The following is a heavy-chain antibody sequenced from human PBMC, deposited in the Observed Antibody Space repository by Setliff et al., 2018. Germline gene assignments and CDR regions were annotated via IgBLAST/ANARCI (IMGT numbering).Heavy chain of an antibody. CDR3: ACWGGTVNAFDI. CDR1: GASISSSNW. V-gene: IGHV4-4*02. CDR2: IYHSGGA. D-gene: IGHD3-16*01. Sequence: SETMSLTCAVSGASISSSNWWSWVRQHPGKGLEWIGEIYHSGGANYNPSLKSRVSVSVDKSKNQFPLKLSSVTAADTAVYYCACWGGTVNAFDIWGQGTMVTV. J-gene: IGHJ3*02.